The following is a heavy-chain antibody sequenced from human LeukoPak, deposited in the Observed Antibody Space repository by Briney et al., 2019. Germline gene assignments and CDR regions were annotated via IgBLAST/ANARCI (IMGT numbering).Heavy chain of an antibody. V-gene: IGHV3-23*01. D-gene: IGHD2-2*01. CDR3: AKEPRYCSSTSCSERGYFQH. CDR1: GGTFSSYA. CDR2: ISGSGGST. J-gene: IGHJ1*01. Sequence: GASVKVSCKASGGTFSSYAMSWVRQAPGKGLEWVSAISGSGGSTYYADSVKGRFTISRDNSKNTLYLQMNSLRAEDTAVYYCAKEPRYCSSTSCSERGYFQHWGQGTLVTVSS.